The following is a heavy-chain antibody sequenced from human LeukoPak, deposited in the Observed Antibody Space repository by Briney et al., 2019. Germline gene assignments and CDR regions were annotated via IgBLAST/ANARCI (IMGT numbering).Heavy chain of an antibody. CDR3: ATGGGYRFAY. Sequence: ASVKVSCKASGYSITNYAILWVRQAPGQGLEWMGWINTNTEKSTYAPGFTGRYVFSLDSSVNTAYLQISSLKAEDNALYYCATGGGYRFAYWGQGTLVTVSS. CDR1: GYSITNYA. J-gene: IGHJ4*02. D-gene: IGHD6-25*01. V-gene: IGHV7-4-1*02. CDR2: INTNTEKS.